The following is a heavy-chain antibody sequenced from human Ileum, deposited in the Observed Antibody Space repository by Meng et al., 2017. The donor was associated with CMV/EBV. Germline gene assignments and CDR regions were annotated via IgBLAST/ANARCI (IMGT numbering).Heavy chain of an antibody. CDR3: DAADY. J-gene: IGHJ4*02. Sequence: GESLKISCAASGFSFSNFAMGWVRQAPGKGLEWVSTINDSGGRTHYADSVKGRFTISRDNSRSTLYLQMDSLRAEDTAIYYCDAADYWGQGVLVTVSS. V-gene: IGHV3-23*01. D-gene: IGHD6-13*01. CDR1: GFSFSNFA. CDR2: INDSGGRT.